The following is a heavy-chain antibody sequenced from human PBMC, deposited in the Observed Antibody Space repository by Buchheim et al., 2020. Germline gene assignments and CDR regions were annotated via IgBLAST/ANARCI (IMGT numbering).Heavy chain of an antibody. V-gene: IGHV1-46*01. CDR1: GYTFTSYY. Sequence: QVQLVQSGAEVKKPGASVKVFCKASGYTFTSYYMHWVRQAPGQGLEWMGIINPSGGSTSYAQKFQGIVTMTRDTSTSTVYMELSSLRSEDTAVYYCARESATAAPINYYYYGMDVWGQGTT. J-gene: IGHJ6*02. CDR3: ARESATAAPINYYYYGMDV. D-gene: IGHD2-2*01. CDR2: INPSGGST.